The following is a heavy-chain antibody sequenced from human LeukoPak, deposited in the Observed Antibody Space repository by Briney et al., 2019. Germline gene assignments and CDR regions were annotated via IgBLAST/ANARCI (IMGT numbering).Heavy chain of an antibody. V-gene: IGHV3-48*03. D-gene: IGHD4-17*01. CDR1: GFTFSTYE. CDR3: ARDRSTVTTWVDY. CDR2: ISSSGSTI. Sequence: SGGSLRLSCAASGFTFSTYEMNWVRQAPGKGLDWVSYISSSGSTIYYADSVKGRFTISRDNAKNSLYLQMTSLRAEDTAVYYCARDRSTVTTWVDYWGQGTLVTVSS. J-gene: IGHJ4*02.